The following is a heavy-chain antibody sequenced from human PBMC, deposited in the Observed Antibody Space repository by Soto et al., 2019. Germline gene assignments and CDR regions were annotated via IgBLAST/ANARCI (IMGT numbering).Heavy chain of an antibody. D-gene: IGHD2-2*01. Sequence: EVQLVQSGGGLVQPGGSLRLSCAASGFTFSTYAMHWVRQAPGKGLEYVSAISSHGGSTYYADSVKDRFTISRDNSMDMLFLQMGSLRAEDTAVYYCARKSSSTNCYDYWGQGTRVTVSS. J-gene: IGHJ4*02. CDR3: ARKSSSTNCYDY. CDR2: ISSHGGST. V-gene: IGHV3-64*07. CDR1: GFTFSTYA.